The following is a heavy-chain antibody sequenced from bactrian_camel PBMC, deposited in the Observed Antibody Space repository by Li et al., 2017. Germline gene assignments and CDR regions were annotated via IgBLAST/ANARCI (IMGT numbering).Heavy chain of an antibody. CDR1: GFTFSNYA. Sequence: QLVESGGGLVQPGGTLRLSCSASGFTFSNYAMSWVRQAPGKEREGVARIEGDGSTSYADSVKGRFTISRDNAKNTLYLQLNSLKTEDTSMYYCVNEPWTWGQGTQVTVS. CDR3: VNEPWT. J-gene: IGHJ4*01. V-gene: IGHV3S42*01. CDR2: IEGDGST.